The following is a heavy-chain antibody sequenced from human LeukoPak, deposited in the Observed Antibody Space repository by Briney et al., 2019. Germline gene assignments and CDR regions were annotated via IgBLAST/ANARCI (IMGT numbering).Heavy chain of an antibody. CDR1: GGTFSSYA. V-gene: IGHV1-69*01. CDR3: AKDLKYRGIDAFDI. D-gene: IGHD2-21*01. Sequence: ASVKVSCKASGGTFSSYAISWVRQAPGQGLGWMGGIIPIFGTANYAQKFQGRVTITADESTSTAYMELSSLRSEDTAVYYCAKDLKYRGIDAFDIWGQGTMVTVSS. J-gene: IGHJ3*02. CDR2: IIPIFGTA.